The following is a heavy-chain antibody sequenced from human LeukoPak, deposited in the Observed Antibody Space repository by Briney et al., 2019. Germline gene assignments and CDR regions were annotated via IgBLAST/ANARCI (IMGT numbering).Heavy chain of an antibody. CDR1: GGTFSSYA. CDR2: IIPIFGTA. J-gene: IGHJ4*02. V-gene: IGHV1-69*13. CDR3: ASPRSGYSYGY. D-gene: IGHD5-18*01. Sequence: SVKVSCKASGGTFSSYALSWVRQAPGQGLEWMGGIIPIFGTANYAQKFQGRVTITADESTSTAYMELSSLRSEDTAVYYCASPRSGYSYGYWGQGTLVTVSS.